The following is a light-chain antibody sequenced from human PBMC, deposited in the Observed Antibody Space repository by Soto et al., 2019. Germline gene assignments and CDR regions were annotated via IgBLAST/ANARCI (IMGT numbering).Light chain of an antibody. V-gene: IGKV1-5*01. CDR2: DAS. CDR3: KQSNGYPWT. J-gene: IGKJ1*01. Sequence: DIQMTQSPSTLSASVGDRVTISCRASRRISSWLAWYQQQPGKAPKLLVYDASTLQSGVPSRFRGNGSGTEFTLTISRLQPEDLASYFCKQSNGYPWTFSKGTRVGIK. CDR1: RRISSW.